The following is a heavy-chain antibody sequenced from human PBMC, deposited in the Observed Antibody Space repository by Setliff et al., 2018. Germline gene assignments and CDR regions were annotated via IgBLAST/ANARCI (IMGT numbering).Heavy chain of an antibody. J-gene: IGHJ4*02. Sequence: PSETLSLTCTVSGGSISSHYWSWIRQPPGKGLEWIGYISYTGRTKFTPSFKSRVTMSVDTSKSQFSLKLSSVTAADTAVYYCAAVVATSLNYVDNWGQGTLFTVSS. CDR2: ISYTGRT. V-gene: IGHV4-59*11. CDR3: AAVVATSLNYVDN. CDR1: GGSISSHY. D-gene: IGHD5-12*01.